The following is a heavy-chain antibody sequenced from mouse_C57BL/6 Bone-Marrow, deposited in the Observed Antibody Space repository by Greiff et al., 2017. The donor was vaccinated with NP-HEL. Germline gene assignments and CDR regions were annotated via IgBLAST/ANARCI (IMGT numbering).Heavy chain of an antibody. CDR3: ARPSYLYYYAMDY. CDR1: GFTFSDYG. CDR2: ISSGSSTI. D-gene: IGHD2-12*01. V-gene: IGHV5-17*01. Sequence: DVKLVESGGGLVKPGGSLKLSCAASGFTFSDYGMHWVRQAPEKGLEWVAYISSGSSTIYYADTVKGRFTISRDNAKNTQFLQMTSLRSEDTAMYYCARPSYLYYYAMDYWGQGTSVTVSS. J-gene: IGHJ4*01.